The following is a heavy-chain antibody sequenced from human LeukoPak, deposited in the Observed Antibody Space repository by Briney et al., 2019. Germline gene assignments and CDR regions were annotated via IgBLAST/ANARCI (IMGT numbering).Heavy chain of an antibody. D-gene: IGHD2-2*01. Sequence: PSETLSLTCTVFGGSIDSYYWSWIRQPPGKGLEWIGYIYYTGSTEYHPSLKSRVTISLDTSKNQFSLKLTSVTAADTAVYYCARVYQSAEYYFDYWGQGNLVSVSS. CDR2: IYYTGST. J-gene: IGHJ4*02. CDR3: ARVYQSAEYYFDY. CDR1: GGSIDSYY. V-gene: IGHV4-59*01.